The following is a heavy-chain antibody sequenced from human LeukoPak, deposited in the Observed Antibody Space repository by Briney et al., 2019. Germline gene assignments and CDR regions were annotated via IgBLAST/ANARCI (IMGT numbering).Heavy chain of an antibody. CDR1: GGTFSSYA. V-gene: IGHV1-69*13. J-gene: IGHJ4*02. Sequence: GASVKVSCKASGGTFSSYAISWVRQASGQGLEWMGGIIPIFGTANYAQKFQGRVTITADESTSTAYMELSSLRSEDTAVYYCARYGPARRFWGSSSWSGTLDYWGQGTLVTVSS. CDR2: IIPIFGTA. D-gene: IGHD6-13*01. CDR3: ARYGPARRFWGSSSWSGTLDY.